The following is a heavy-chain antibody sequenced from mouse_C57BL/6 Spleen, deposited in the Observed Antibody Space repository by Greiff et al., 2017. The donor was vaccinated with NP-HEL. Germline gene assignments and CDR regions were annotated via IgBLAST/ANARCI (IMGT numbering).Heavy chain of an antibody. J-gene: IGHJ2*02. CDR1: GYTFTSYW. CDR2: IDPSDSYT. V-gene: IGHV1-69*01. Sequence: VQLQQPGAELVMPGASVKLSCKASGYTFTSYWMHWVKQRPGQGLEWIGEIDPSDSYTNYNQKFKGKSTLTVDKSSSTAYMQLSSLTSEDSAVDYCARSSTVVADDWGQGTSLTVSS. D-gene: IGHD1-1*01. CDR3: ARSSTVVADD.